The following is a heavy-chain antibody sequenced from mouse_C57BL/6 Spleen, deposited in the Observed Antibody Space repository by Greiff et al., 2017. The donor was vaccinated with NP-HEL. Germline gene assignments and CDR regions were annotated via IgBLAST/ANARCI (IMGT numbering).Heavy chain of an antibody. CDR2: ISSGGDYI. CDR3: TRQGAVATGFDY. V-gene: IGHV5-9-1*02. J-gene: IGHJ2*01. CDR1: GFTFSSYA. D-gene: IGHD1-1*01. Sequence: EVQRVESGAGLVKPGGSLKLSCAASGFTFSSYAMSWVRQTPEKRLEWVAYISSGGDYIYYADTVKGRFTISRDNARNTLYLQMSSLKSEDTAMYYCTRQGAVATGFDYWGQGTTLTVSS.